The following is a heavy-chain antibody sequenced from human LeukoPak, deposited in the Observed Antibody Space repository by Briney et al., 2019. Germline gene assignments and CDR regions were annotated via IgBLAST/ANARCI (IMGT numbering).Heavy chain of an antibody. CDR2: ISAYNGIT. J-gene: IGHJ4*02. CDR1: GYTFNSYG. Sequence: ASVKVSCKASGYTFNSYGISWVRQAPGQGLEWMGWISAYNGITNYAQKLQGRVTMTTDTSTSTAYMELRSLRSDDTAVYYCARLAVYGSGRETIDYWGQGTLVTVSS. D-gene: IGHD3-10*01. CDR3: ARLAVYGSGRETIDY. V-gene: IGHV1-18*01.